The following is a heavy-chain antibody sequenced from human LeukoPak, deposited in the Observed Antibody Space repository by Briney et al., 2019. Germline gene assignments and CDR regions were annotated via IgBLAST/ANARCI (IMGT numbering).Heavy chain of an antibody. CDR3: ARDKIGGSYTAY. J-gene: IGHJ4*02. D-gene: IGHD1-26*01. V-gene: IGHV3-21*01. CDR1: GFTFSSYS. CDR2: ISSSSSYI. Sequence: KPGGSLTLSCAACGFTFSSYSMHWVRQAPGKGLEWVSSISSSSSYIYYADSVKGRFTISRDNAKNSLYLQMNSLRAEDTAVYYCARDKIGGSYTAYWGQGTLVTVSS.